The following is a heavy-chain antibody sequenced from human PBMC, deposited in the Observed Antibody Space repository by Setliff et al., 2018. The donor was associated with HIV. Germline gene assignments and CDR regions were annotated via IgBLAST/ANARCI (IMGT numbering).Heavy chain of an antibody. CDR1: GDSISSYY. CDR3: ARGKGRWLQFKGVFAFDI. Sequence: PSETLSLTCTVSGDSISSYYWSWIRQPPGKELEWNGYIYHSGSTNYNPSLKSRVTISADTSKNQFSLRLNSVTAADTAVYYCARGKGRWLQFKGVFAFDIWGQGTMVTVSS. D-gene: IGHD5-12*01. J-gene: IGHJ3*02. V-gene: IGHV4-59*01. CDR2: IYHSGST.